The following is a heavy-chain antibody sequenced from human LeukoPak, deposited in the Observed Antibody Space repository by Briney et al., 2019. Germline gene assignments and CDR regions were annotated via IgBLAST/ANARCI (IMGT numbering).Heavy chain of an antibody. CDR2: IYTSGST. J-gene: IGHJ5*02. V-gene: IGHV4-4*09. D-gene: IGHD3-9*01. Sequence: SETLSLTCTVSGGSISSYYWSWIRQPPGKGLEWIGYIYTSGSTNYNPSLKSRVTISVDTSKNQFSLKLSSVTAADTAVYYCARRVSRYYDILTGYYMGDMFDPWGQGTLVTVSS. CDR3: ARRVSRYYDILTGYYMGDMFDP. CDR1: GGSISSYY.